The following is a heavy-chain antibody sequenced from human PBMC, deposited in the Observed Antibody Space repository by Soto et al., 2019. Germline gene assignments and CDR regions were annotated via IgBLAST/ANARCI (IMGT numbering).Heavy chain of an antibody. Sequence: PSETLSLTCTVSGDSISSYFWSWIRQPAGKGLERIGRVHTSGSTTYNPSLKSRVTMSVDTSKSQFSLKLTSVTADDTAAYYCAKWHTYNYDSLAFSGFDCWGQGTQVTVSS. V-gene: IGHV4-4*07. CDR3: AKWHTYNYDSLAFSGFDC. D-gene: IGHD3-16*01. CDR1: GDSISSYF. J-gene: IGHJ4*02. CDR2: VHTSGST.